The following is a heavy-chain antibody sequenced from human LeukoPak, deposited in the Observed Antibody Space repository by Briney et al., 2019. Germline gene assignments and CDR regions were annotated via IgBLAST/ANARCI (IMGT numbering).Heavy chain of an antibody. D-gene: IGHD6-19*01. CDR3: ARPYRSDWKGVFDY. J-gene: IGHJ4*02. V-gene: IGHV4-59*08. CDR1: GASTSSYY. Sequence: PSETLSLTCTVSGASTSSYYWSWIRQPPGKGLEWIGNTHYSGSTNYNSSLKSRVTILLGTSKNQFSLKLTSVTAADTAVYYCARPYRSDWKGVFDYWGQGALVTVSS. CDR2: THYSGST.